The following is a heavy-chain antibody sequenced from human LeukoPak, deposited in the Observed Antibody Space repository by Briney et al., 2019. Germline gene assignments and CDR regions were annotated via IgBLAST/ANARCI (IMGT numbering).Heavy chain of an antibody. J-gene: IGHJ1*01. CDR3: ARGLLCSGGSCYQKYFQH. Sequence: SETLSLTCAVCGGSFNGYYWSWIRQPPGKGLEWIGEINRSGSTNYNPSLKSRVTISVDTSKNQFSLKLSSVTAADTAVYYCARGLLCSGGSCYQKYFQHWGQGTLVTVSS. CDR1: GGSFNGYY. D-gene: IGHD2-15*01. CDR2: INRSGST. V-gene: IGHV4-34*01.